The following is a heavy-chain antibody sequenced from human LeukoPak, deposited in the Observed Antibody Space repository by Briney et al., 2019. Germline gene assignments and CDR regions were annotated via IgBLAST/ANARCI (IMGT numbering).Heavy chain of an antibody. CDR3: ARDSTSGNWFDP. CDR2: IIPIFGTA. CDR1: GGTFSSYA. J-gene: IGHJ5*02. D-gene: IGHD6-13*01. Sequence: SVKVSCKASGGTFSSYAISWVRQAPGQGLEWMGGIIPIFGTANYAQKFQGRVTITADESTSTAYMKLSSLRSEDTAVYYCARDSTSGNWFDPWGQGTLVTVSS. V-gene: IGHV1-69*01.